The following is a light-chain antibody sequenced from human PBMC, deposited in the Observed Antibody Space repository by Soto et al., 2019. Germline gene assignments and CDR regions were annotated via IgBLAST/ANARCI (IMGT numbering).Light chain of an antibody. CDR2: GAS. CDR3: QQYGVSPIYS. CDR1: ESIINTY. V-gene: IGKV3-20*01. J-gene: IGKJ2*03. Sequence: DIVLTQSPGTLSLSPGERVTLSCRASESIINTYLAWYQQKPGQAPRLLIYGASSRATGIPDRFSGSGSGTDFTLTISRLDPEDFAVYYCQQYGVSPIYSFGQGTKLEI.